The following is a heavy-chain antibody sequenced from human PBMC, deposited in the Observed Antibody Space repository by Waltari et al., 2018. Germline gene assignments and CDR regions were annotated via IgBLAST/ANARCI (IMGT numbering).Heavy chain of an antibody. Sequence: QVQLQQWGAGLLKPSETLSLTCAVYGGSFSGYYWVWIRQPPGKGLEWIGEINHSGSTNYNPSLKRRVTISVDTSKNQFSLKLSSVTAADTAVYYCASYGSSGWQVIDYWGQGTLVTVSS. D-gene: IGHD6-19*01. CDR3: ASYGSSGWQVIDY. CDR2: INHSGST. J-gene: IGHJ4*02. CDR1: GGSFSGYY. V-gene: IGHV4-34*01.